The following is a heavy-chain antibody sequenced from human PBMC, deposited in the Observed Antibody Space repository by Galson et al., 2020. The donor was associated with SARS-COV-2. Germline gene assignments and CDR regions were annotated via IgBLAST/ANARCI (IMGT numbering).Heavy chain of an antibody. Sequence: SLRLSCAASGFTFSSYTMHWVRQAPGKGLEWVADMSYDGSYKDYTDSVKGRFTISRDNSNNTLFLHMNSLRPGDTAVYFCARSHVAPGISGLDVWGQGTTVTVSS. CDR3: ARSHVAPGISGLDV. V-gene: IGHV3-30-3*01. J-gene: IGHJ6*02. CDR1: GFTFSSYT. D-gene: IGHD5-12*01. CDR2: MSYDGSYK.